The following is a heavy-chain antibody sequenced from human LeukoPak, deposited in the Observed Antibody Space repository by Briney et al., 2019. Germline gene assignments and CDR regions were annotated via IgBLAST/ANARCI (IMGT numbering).Heavy chain of an antibody. Sequence: SETLSLTCAVYGGSFSGYYWSWIRQPPGKGLEWIGEINHSGSTNYNPSLKSRVTISVDTSKNQFSLKLSSVTAADTAVYYCARLNKRGYSYGSWGQGTLVTVSS. CDR3: ARLNKRGYSYGS. CDR2: INHSGST. CDR1: GGSFSGYY. V-gene: IGHV4-34*01. D-gene: IGHD5-18*01. J-gene: IGHJ5*02.